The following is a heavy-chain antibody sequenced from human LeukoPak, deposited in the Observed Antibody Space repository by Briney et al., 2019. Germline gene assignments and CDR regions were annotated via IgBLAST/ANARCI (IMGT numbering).Heavy chain of an antibody. V-gene: IGHV4-59*01. CDR2: IYYSGST. D-gene: IGHD6-6*01. CDR3: ARVGEQLVIDY. J-gene: IGHJ4*02. Sequence: PSETLSLTCTVSGGSISSYYWSWIRQPPGKGLEWIGYIYYSGSTNYNPSLKSRVTISVDTSKNQLSLKLSSVTAADTAVYYCARVGEQLVIDYWGQGTLVAVSS. CDR1: GGSISSYY.